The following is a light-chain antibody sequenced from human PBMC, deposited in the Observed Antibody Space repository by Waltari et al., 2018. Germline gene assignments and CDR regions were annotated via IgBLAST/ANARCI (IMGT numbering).Light chain of an antibody. CDR1: ETITKY. Sequence: DIQLTQSPSSLSASVGDRNTITCRASETITKYLNWYQQKPGKAPKLLIYGVFSLHSGVSTMFSGSGSGTDFTLTIGSLQPEDFGTFYCQQTYKTPQTFGQGTKV. CDR3: QQTYKTPQT. CDR2: GVF. J-gene: IGKJ1*01. V-gene: IGKV1-39*01.